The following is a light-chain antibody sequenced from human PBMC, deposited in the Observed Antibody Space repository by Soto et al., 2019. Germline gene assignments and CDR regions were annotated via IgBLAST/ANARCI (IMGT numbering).Light chain of an antibody. V-gene: IGKV1-39*01. CDR2: EAS. CDR1: QNINTY. Sequence: DIQMTQSPSSLSASVGDRVTITCRASQNINTYLNWYQQKPGQAPKLLIFEASSLQSGVPSRFSGSGSRTDFTLTISSLQPEDFATYYCQQSSTAPFTFGPGTKVDIK. CDR3: QQSSTAPFT. J-gene: IGKJ3*01.